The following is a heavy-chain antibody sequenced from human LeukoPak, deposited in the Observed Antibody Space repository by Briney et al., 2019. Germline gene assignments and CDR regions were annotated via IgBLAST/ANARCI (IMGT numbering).Heavy chain of an antibody. V-gene: IGHV3-21*04. Sequence: GGSLRLSCAASGFTFSSYSMNWVRQAPGKGLEWVSSISSSSSYIYYADSVKGRFTISRDNAKNSLYLQMNSLRAEDTALYYCAKDLYSSSWSNFDYWGQGTLVTVSS. J-gene: IGHJ4*02. CDR2: ISSSSSYI. CDR3: AKDLYSSSWSNFDY. CDR1: GFTFSSYS. D-gene: IGHD6-13*01.